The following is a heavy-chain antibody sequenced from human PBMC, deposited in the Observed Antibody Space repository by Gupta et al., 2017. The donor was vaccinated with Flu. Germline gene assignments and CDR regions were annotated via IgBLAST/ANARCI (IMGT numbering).Heavy chain of an antibody. CDR3: ARGAGKVRGGVGAVGGMDV. D-gene: IGHD3-10*01. CDR1: GFVFKDYT. CDR2: ISSSGSQV. J-gene: IGHJ6*02. V-gene: IGHV3-21*02. Sequence: VQVVESGGGLVKPGGSLRLSCEGSGFVFKDYTINWVRQAPGKGLQWVSSISSSGSQVFYADSVKGRFTISRDNANNSLFLQMNSLRDEDTATYYCARGAGKVRGGVGAVGGMDVWGQGTTVTVSS.